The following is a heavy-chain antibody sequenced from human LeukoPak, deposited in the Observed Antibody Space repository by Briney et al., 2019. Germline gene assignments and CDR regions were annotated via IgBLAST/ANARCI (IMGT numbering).Heavy chain of an antibody. J-gene: IGHJ4*02. CDR1: GFTVSSNH. CDR3: ARVRPDYYDSSGQFDY. CDR2: IYSGGST. V-gene: IGHV3-66*01. D-gene: IGHD3-22*01. Sequence: PGGSLRLSCAASGFTVSSNHMSWVRQAPGKGLEWVSVIYSGGSTYYADSVKGRFTISRDNSKNTLYLQMNSLRAEDTAVYYCARVRPDYYDSSGQFDYWGQGTLVTVSS.